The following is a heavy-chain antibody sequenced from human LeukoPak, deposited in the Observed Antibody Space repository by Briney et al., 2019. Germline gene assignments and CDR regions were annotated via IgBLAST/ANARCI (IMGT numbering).Heavy chain of an antibody. CDR1: GFIVSDNY. Sequence: PGGSLRLSCAAFGFIVSDNYMSWVRQAPGRGREWVSVIYSGGSTYYADSVKGRFTISRDNSKNTVFLQLNSLRAEDTAVYYCARYHYDSSGYPYYFDYWGQGTLVTVSS. V-gene: IGHV3-53*01. J-gene: IGHJ4*02. D-gene: IGHD3-22*01. CDR3: ARYHYDSSGYPYYFDY. CDR2: IYSGGST.